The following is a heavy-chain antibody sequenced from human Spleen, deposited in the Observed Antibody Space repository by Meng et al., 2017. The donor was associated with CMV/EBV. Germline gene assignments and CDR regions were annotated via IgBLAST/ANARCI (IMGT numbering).Heavy chain of an antibody. V-gene: IGHV3-30*02. Sequence: GESLKISCAAFGFTFSNYGMHWVRRAPGKGLEWLAFIRYDGSNTYYADSVKGRFTISRDNSKNTLYLQMDSLRAEDTAIHYCARDHHLYSSNWYLLDYWGQGILVTVSS. J-gene: IGHJ4*02. CDR3: ARDHHLYSSNWYLLDY. CDR2: IRYDGSNT. D-gene: IGHD6-13*01. CDR1: GFTFSNYG.